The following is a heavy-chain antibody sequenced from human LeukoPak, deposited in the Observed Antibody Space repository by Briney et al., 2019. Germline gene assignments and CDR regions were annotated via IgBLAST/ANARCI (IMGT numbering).Heavy chain of an antibody. CDR2: IRYYLINK. CDR1: GFTFSSYG. Sequence: PGGSLRLSCAASGFTFSSYGMHWVRQAPGKGLEGVAFIRYYLINKYYADSLMCLFPISRDNSKTSLYFQMISLRAEDTAVYYCANDLGYCTNGVCGYFDYCGQGTLVTVSS. D-gene: IGHD2-8*01. V-gene: IGHV3-30*02. CDR3: ANDLGYCTNGVCGYFDY. J-gene: IGHJ4*02.